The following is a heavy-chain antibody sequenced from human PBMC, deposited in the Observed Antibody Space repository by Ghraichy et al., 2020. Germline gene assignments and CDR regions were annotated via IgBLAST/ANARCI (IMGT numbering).Heavy chain of an antibody. J-gene: IGHJ4*02. V-gene: IGHV1-3*01. CDR2: INAGNGNT. CDR1: GYSFTSYA. D-gene: IGHD5-12*01. Sequence: ASVKVSCKASGYSFTSYAMQWVRQAPGQRLEWMGWINAGNGNTKYSQKFQGRVTITRDTSASTAYMELSSLRSEDTAVYYCARVRYSGYDSPFDYWGQGTLVTVSS. CDR3: ARVRYSGYDSPFDY.